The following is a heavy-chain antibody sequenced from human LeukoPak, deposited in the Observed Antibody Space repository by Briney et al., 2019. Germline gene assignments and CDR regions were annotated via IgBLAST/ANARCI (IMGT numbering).Heavy chain of an antibody. CDR1: GFTFSSYS. D-gene: IGHD3-10*01. CDR3: AGGSGSYDPFDP. CDR2: ISSSSSYI. Sequence: GGSLRLSCAASGFTFSSYSMNWVRQAPGKGLEWVSSISSSSSYIYYADSVKGRFTISRDNAKNSLYLQMNSLRAEDTAVYYCAGGSGSYDPFDPWGQGTLVTVSS. V-gene: IGHV3-21*01. J-gene: IGHJ5*02.